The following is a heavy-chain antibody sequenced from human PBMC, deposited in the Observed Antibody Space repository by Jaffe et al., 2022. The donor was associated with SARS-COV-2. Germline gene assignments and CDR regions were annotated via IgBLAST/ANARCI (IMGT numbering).Heavy chain of an antibody. CDR1: GFTFEDYT. D-gene: IGHD3-3*01. CDR3: AKDKDWRGVSYYYMDV. V-gene: IGHV3-43*01. Sequence: EVQLVESGGVVVQPGGSLRLSCAASGFTFEDYTMHWVRQAPGKGLEWVSLIRWDGGSTYYADSVKGRFTISRDNSKNSLYLQINSLRTEDTALYYCAKDKDWRGVSYYYMDVWGKGTTVTVSS. J-gene: IGHJ6*03. CDR2: IRWDGGST.